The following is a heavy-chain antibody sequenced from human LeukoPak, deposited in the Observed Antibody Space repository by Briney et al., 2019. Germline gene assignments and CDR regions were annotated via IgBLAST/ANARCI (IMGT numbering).Heavy chain of an antibody. CDR3: ARDRWAYTYYFDY. J-gene: IGHJ4*02. CDR2: IWQDGSNK. Sequence: PGGSLRLSRAASGFTFSSFGMRWARQAPGKGLEWVAVIWQDGSNKDYADSVKGRLAISRDNSKNTLYLEMNSLRAADTAVYYCARDRWAYTYYFDYWGQGTLVTVSS. V-gene: IGHV3-33*01. D-gene: IGHD1-26*01. CDR1: GFTFSSFG.